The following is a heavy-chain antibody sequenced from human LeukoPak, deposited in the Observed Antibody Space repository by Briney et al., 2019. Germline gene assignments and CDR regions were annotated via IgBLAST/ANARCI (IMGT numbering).Heavy chain of an antibody. V-gene: IGHV3-23*01. J-gene: IGHJ3*01. CDR1: GFTFSTYA. D-gene: IGHD3-22*01. CDR3: AKRPRDTSGYYLGAFDD. CDR2: IGASGADT. Sequence: GGSLRLSCTASGFTFSTYAMTWIRQAPGKGLDWVSGIGASGADTYYADSAKGRFTVSRDNSKNTLYLQMSSLRADDTAVYFCAKRPRDTSGYYLGAFDDWGQGTTVTVSS.